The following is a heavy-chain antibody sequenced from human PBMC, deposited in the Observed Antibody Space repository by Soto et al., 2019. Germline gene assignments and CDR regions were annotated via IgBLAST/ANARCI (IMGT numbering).Heavy chain of an antibody. Sequence: PGEYLKISCKGSGYSFTSYWIGWVRQMPGKGLEWMGIIYPGDSDTRYSPSFQGQVTISADKSISTAYLQWSSLKASDTAMYYCARGRPIYVNYCMDNLHQGPRIAACS. CDR1: GYSFTSYW. V-gene: IGHV5-51*01. J-gene: IGHJ6*02. CDR2: IYPGDSDT. CDR3: ARGRPIYVNYCMDN. D-gene: IGHD2-2*02.